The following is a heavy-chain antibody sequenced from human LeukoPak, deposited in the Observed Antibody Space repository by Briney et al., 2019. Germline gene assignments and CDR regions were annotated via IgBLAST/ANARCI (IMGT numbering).Heavy chain of an antibody. CDR2: ISGSGDSK. D-gene: IGHD4-11*01. CDR3: ARRAYSDYFFDS. Sequence: GGSLRLSCAAFGFTFSDYYMSWIRQAPGKGLEWLSYISGSGDSKFYADSVKGRFTIPRDNAKNSLYLQINSLRAEDTAIYYCARRAYSDYFFDSWGQGTLVTVSS. CDR1: GFTFSDYY. V-gene: IGHV3-11*01. J-gene: IGHJ4*02.